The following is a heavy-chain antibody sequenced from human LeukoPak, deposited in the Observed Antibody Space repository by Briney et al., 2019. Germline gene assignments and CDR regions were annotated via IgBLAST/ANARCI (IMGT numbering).Heavy chain of an antibody. CDR2: INPNSGGT. J-gene: IGHJ4*02. D-gene: IGHD3-10*01. CDR1: GYTFTGYY. V-gene: IGHV1-2*02. Sequence: ASVKVSCKASGYTFTGYYMHWVRQAPGQGLEWMGWINPNSGGTNYAQKFQGRVTMTRDTSISTAYMELSRLRSDGTAVYYCARGGHITMVRGVIIYFDYWGQGTLVTVSS. CDR3: ARGGHITMVRGVIIYFDY.